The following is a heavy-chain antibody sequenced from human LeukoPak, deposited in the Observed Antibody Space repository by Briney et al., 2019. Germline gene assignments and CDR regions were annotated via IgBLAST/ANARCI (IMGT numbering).Heavy chain of an antibody. CDR1: GYTFTGYY. D-gene: IGHD3-22*01. Sequence: GASAKVSCKASGYTFTGYYMHWVRQAPGQGLEWMGWINPNSGGTNYAQKFQGRVTMTRDTSISTAYMELSRLRSDDTAVYYCAREAHQSHLNYDSSGYTIWGQGTLVTVSS. V-gene: IGHV1-2*02. CDR3: AREAHQSHLNYDSSGYTI. J-gene: IGHJ4*02. CDR2: INPNSGGT.